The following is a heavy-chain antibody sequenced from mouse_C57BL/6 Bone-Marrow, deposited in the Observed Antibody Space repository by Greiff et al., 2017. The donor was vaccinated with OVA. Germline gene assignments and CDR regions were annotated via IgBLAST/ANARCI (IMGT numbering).Heavy chain of an antibody. J-gene: IGHJ4*01. CDR1: GYTFTDYE. CDR3: TRGYSNDYAMDY. D-gene: IGHD2-5*01. V-gene: IGHV1-15*01. CDR2: IDPETGGT. Sequence: QVQLQQSGAELVRPGASVTLSCKASGYTFTDYEMHWVKQTPVHGLEWIGAIDPETGGTAYNQKFKGKAILTADTSSSTAYMELRSLTSEDSAVYYCTRGYSNDYAMDYWGQGTSVTVSS.